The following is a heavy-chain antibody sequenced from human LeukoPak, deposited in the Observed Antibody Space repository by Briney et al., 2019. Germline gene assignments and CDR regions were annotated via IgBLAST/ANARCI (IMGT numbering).Heavy chain of an antibody. J-gene: IGHJ4*02. V-gene: IGHV4-59*01. CDR3: ARGIAARHYFDY. CDR2: IYYSGST. D-gene: IGHD6-6*01. CDR1: GGSISSYY. Sequence: KASETLSPTCTVSGGSISSYYWSWIRQPPGKGLEWIGYIYYSGSTNYNPSLKSRVTISVDTSKNQFSLKLSSVTAADTAVYYCARGIAARHYFDYWGQGTLVTVSS.